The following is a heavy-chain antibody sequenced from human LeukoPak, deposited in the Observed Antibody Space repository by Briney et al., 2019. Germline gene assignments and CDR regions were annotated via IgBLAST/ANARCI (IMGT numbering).Heavy chain of an antibody. CDR3: ARAYCGGDCYPALDAFDI. Sequence: SVKVSCKASGGTFSSYAISWVRQAPGQGLEWMGGIIPIFGTANYAQKFQGRVTITTDESTSTACMELSSLRSEDTAVYYCARAYCGGDCYPALDAFDIWGQGTMVTVSS. D-gene: IGHD2-21*02. J-gene: IGHJ3*02. V-gene: IGHV1-69*05. CDR2: IIPIFGTA. CDR1: GGTFSSYA.